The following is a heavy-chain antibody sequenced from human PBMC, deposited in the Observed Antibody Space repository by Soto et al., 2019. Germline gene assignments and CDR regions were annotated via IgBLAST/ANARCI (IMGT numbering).Heavy chain of an antibody. Sequence: QVQLVASGGGVVQPGRSLRLSCVASGFTFSSHGMHWVRQTPDKRLEWVTVIAYDGSTRYYLDSVKGRFTVSRDNSKNTLYRQMNSLRAEDTAVYYCAKSPLGYDSSGYAEFWGQGTQVTVSS. V-gene: IGHV3-30*18. CDR3: AKSPLGYDSSGYAEF. D-gene: IGHD3-22*01. J-gene: IGHJ4*02. CDR1: GFTFSSHG. CDR2: IAYDGSTR.